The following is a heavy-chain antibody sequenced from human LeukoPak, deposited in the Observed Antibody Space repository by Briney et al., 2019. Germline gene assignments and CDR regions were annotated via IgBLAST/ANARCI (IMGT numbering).Heavy chain of an antibody. V-gene: IGHV3-23*01. D-gene: IGHD1-20*01. CDR2: ISGSAGNT. CDR1: AFSFSSYA. Sequence: GGSLRLSCAASAFSFSSYAASWVRQAPGKGLEWVSGISGSAGNTHYADSVKGRFTISRDNSKNTVYLEMNSLRAEDTAVYYCAKKGYNWNDCLDYWGQGTLVTVSS. J-gene: IGHJ4*02. CDR3: AKKGYNWNDCLDY.